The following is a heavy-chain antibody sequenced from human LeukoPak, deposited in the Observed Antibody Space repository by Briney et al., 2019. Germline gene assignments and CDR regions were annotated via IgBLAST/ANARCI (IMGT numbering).Heavy chain of an antibody. CDR2: IIPIFGTP. Sequence: GASVKVSCKASGGTFSSYTISWVRQAPGQGLEWMGGIIPIFGTPNYAQKFQGRVTITADKSTSTAYMELSSLRSEDTAVYYCTRASVTYYHDKTGSKTHDYWGQGTLVTVSS. J-gene: IGHJ4*02. D-gene: IGHD3-22*01. CDR1: GGTFSSYT. CDR3: TRASVTYYHDKTGSKTHDY. V-gene: IGHV1-69*06.